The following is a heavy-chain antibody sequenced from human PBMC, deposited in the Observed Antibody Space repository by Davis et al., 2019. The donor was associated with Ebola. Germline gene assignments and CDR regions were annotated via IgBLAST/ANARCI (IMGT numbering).Heavy chain of an antibody. D-gene: IGHD5-18*01. V-gene: IGHV6-1*01. CDR1: GDSVSGNSGA. CDR2: TYYTSKWFN. CDR3: ARGWLRRGMDV. J-gene: IGHJ6*04. Sequence: PSETLSLTCAISGDSVSGNSGAWNWIRQSPSRGLEWLGRTYYTSKWFNDYAVSVKGRITVNADTSKNQFSLQLDSVTPEDTALYYCARGWLRRGMDVWGEGTTVTVSS.